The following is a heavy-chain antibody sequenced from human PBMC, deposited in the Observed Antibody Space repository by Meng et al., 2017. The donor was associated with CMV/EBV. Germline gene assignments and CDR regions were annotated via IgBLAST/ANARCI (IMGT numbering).Heavy chain of an antibody. Sequence: CAASGFTFSSYAMSWVRQAPGKGLEWVSAISGSSSYIYYADSVKGRFTISRDNAKNSLYLQMNSLRAEDTAVYYCARDRGSWLREIDYWGQGTLVTVSS. CDR2: ISGSSSYI. CDR1: GFTFSSYA. V-gene: IGHV3-21*01. J-gene: IGHJ4*02. CDR3: ARDRGSWLREIDY. D-gene: IGHD6-13*01.